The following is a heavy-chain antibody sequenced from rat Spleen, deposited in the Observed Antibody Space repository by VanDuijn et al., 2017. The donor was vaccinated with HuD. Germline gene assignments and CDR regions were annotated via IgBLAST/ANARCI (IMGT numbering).Heavy chain of an antibody. CDR1: GFTFSNYG. D-gene: IGHD5-1*01. CDR3: ARHGLGVWYFDY. J-gene: IGHJ2*01. V-gene: IGHV5-22*01. Sequence: EVQLVESGGGLVQPGRSLKLSCVASGFTFSNYGMHWVRQAPTKGLEWVASINYEGDSTYYGASVKGRFTISRDNVKSTLYLQMNSLRSEDTATYYCARHGLGVWYFDYWGQGVMVTVSS. CDR2: INYEGDST.